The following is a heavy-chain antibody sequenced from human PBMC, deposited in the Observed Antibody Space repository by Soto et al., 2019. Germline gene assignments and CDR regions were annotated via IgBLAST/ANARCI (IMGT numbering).Heavy chain of an antibody. CDR2: IKQDGSE. Sequence: GGSLRLSCAASGFTFSSYRMSWVRQAPGKGLEWVANIKQDGSENYVDSVKGRFTVSRDNARDSLYLQMNSLRADDTAVYYCARDGDNHNYYYYGLDVWGQGTTVTVSS. J-gene: IGHJ6*02. CDR3: ARDGDNHNYYYYGLDV. CDR1: GFTFSSYR. D-gene: IGHD2-21*01. V-gene: IGHV3-7*05.